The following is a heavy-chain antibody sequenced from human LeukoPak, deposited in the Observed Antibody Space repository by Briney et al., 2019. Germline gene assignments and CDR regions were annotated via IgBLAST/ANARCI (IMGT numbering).Heavy chain of an antibody. CDR1: GFTFSSFE. Sequence: PGGSLRLSCAAPGFTFSSFEMNWVRQAPGKGLEWVSYIGSSGSTIYYADSVKGRFTISRDNAENSLYLQMNSLRAEDTAVYYCARASRGATPQGFDYWGQGTLVTVSS. CDR3: ARASRGATPQGFDY. D-gene: IGHD1-26*01. CDR2: IGSSGSTI. J-gene: IGHJ4*02. V-gene: IGHV3-48*03.